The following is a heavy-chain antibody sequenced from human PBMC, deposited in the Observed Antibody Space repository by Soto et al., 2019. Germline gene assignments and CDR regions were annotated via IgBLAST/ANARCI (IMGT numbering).Heavy chain of an antibody. CDR3: ARMYSSGSGWFHP. CDR2: FYSSGSI. J-gene: IGHJ5*02. V-gene: IGHV4-31*03. CDR1: GYSITAGGYY. D-gene: IGHD3-22*01. Sequence: ASETLSLTCSVSGYSITAGGYYWSWIRRHPGKGLEWIGSFYSSGSIIYNPSLKSRVSISGDTSRNQFSMTLTSVTAADTALYYCARMYSSGSGWFHPWGQGTLVTVSS.